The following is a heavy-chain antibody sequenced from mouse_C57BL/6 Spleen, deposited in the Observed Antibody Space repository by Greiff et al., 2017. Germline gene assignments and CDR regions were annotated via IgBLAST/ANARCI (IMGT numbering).Heavy chain of an antibody. CDR2: IYPRDGST. D-gene: IGHD1-1*01. Sequence: QVQLQQSDAELVKPGASVKISCKVSGYTFTDHTIHWMKQRPEQGLEWIGYIYPRDGSTKYNEKFKGKATLTADKSSSTAYMQLNSLTSEDSAVXFCVSGIYYYGSSGAMDYWGQGTSVTVSS. CDR3: VSGIYYYGSSGAMDY. J-gene: IGHJ4*01. V-gene: IGHV1-78*01. CDR1: GYTFTDHT.